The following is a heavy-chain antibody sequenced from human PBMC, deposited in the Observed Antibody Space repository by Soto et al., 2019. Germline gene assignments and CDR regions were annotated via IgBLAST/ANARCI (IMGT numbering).Heavy chain of an antibody. CDR2: INHSGST. V-gene: IGHV4-34*01. Sequence: ETLSLTCAVYGGSFSGYYWIWIRQPPGKGLEWIGEINHSGSTNYNPSLKSRVTISVDTSKNQFSLKLSSVTAADTAVYYCARVCSGGSCYSSDSYFQHWGQGTLVTVS. CDR1: GGSFSGYY. CDR3: ARVCSGGSCYSSDSYFQH. J-gene: IGHJ1*01. D-gene: IGHD2-15*01.